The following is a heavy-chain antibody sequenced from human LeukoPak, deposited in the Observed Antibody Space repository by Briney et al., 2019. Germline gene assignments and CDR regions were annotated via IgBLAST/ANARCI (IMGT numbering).Heavy chain of an antibody. CDR1: GCTFSSYT. CDR2: IIPIFGIA. D-gene: IGHD5-18*01. CDR3: PRTLSTAMDPHPDY. V-gene: IGHV1-69*02. J-gene: IGHJ4*02. Sequence: SVKVSCKASGCTFSSYTFSWVRQAAGQGLDWMGRIIPIFGIANYAQKFKGRVTITAHRSTSAAYVTPNKQRSDDTHVYYCPRTLSTAMDPHPDYWGQGTLVTVSS.